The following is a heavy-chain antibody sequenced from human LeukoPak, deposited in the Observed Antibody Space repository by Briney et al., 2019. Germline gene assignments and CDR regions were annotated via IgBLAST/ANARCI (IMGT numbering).Heavy chain of an antibody. J-gene: IGHJ4*02. Sequence: GASVKVSCKASGYTFNTYGISWVRQAPGQGLEWMGWISTYNGDVNYVQNLQGRVTMTTDTSTSTAYMELMSLRSDDTAVYYCLRDAQRLRLTPDYWGQGTLVTVSS. CDR1: GYTFNTYG. V-gene: IGHV1-18*01. CDR3: LRDAQRLRLTPDY. D-gene: IGHD6-25*01. CDR2: ISTYNGDV.